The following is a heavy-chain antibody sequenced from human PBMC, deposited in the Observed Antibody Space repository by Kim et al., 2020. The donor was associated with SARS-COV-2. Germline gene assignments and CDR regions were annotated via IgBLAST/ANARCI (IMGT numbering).Heavy chain of an antibody. J-gene: IGHJ6*02. V-gene: IGHV4-61*02. CDR2: IYTSGST. D-gene: IGHD3-22*01. Sequence: SETLSLTCTVSGGSISSGSYYWSWIRQPAGKGLEWIGRIYTSGSTNYNPSLKSRVTISVDTSKNQFSLKLSSVTAADTAVYYCAREGPILNPYYYDSSGYTPFYYYGMDVWGQGTTVTVSS. CDR3: AREGPILNPYYYDSSGYTPFYYYGMDV. CDR1: GGSISSGSYY.